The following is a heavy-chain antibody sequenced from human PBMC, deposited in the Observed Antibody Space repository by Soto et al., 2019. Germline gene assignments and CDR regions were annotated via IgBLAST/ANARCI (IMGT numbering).Heavy chain of an antibody. CDR1: GYTFTSYG. CDR2: ISAYNGNT. Sequence: ASVKVSCKASGYTFTSYGISWVRPAPGQGLEWMGWISAYNGNTNYAQKLQGRVTMTTDTSTSTAYMELRSLGSDDTAVYYCARPHVRGVIFAAFDYWGQGTLVTVSS. CDR3: ARPHVRGVIFAAFDY. D-gene: IGHD3-10*01. J-gene: IGHJ4*02. V-gene: IGHV1-18*01.